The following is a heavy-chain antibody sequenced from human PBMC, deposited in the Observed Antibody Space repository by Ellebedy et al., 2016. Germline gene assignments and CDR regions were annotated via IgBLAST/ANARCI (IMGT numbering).Heavy chain of an antibody. J-gene: IGHJ5*02. CDR3: VRLIALRGGWFDP. D-gene: IGHD2-8*01. CDR2: IYYSGRT. Sequence: SETLSLTXTVSGGSISSYYWSWIRQPPGKGLEWIGYIYYSGRTNYNPSLKSRVTISVDTSKNQFSLKLSSVTAADTAVYYCVRLIALRGGWFDPWGKGTLVTVPS. V-gene: IGHV4-59*13. CDR1: GGSISSYY.